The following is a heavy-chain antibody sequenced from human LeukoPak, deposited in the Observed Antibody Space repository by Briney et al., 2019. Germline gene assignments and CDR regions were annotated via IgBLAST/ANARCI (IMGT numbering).Heavy chain of an antibody. J-gene: IGHJ4*02. V-gene: IGHV3-23*01. D-gene: IGHD6-19*01. Sequence: PGGSLRLSCAASGFTFSSYAMSWVRQAPGKGLEWVSSIIKSGGATFYADSVKGRFTISRDNSKNTLYLQMTSLRAEDTAVYYCAKRDGSGWYYFDYWGQGTLVTVSS. CDR2: IIKSGGAT. CDR1: GFTFSSYA. CDR3: AKRDGSGWYYFDY.